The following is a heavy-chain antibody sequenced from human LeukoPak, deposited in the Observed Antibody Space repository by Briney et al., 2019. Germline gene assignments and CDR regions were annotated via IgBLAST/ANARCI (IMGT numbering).Heavy chain of an antibody. J-gene: IGHJ4*01. CDR1: GGSISNSPYY. V-gene: IGHV4-39*07. CDR2: IFYTGRT. CDR3: ARDRPFNPLVY. D-gene: IGHD6-6*01. Sequence: SETLSLTCTVSGGSISNSPYYWAWIRQSPGKGLEWIGSIFYTGRTYYNPSLESQVSISVDTSKNHLSLTLTSVTAADTAVYFCARDRPFNPLVYWGQGTLVIVSS.